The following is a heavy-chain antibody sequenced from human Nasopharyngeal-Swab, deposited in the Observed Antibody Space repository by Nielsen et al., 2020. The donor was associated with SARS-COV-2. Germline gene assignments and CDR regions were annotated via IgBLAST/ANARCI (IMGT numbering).Heavy chain of an antibody. CDR3: ASYYDSSGYQTFYYYYMDV. V-gene: IGHV4-39*01. CDR2: INYSGST. J-gene: IGHJ6*03. D-gene: IGHD3-22*01. Sequence: SETLSLTCTVSGGSISSSSYYWGWIRQPPGKGLEWIGSINYSGSTYYNPSLKSRVTISVDTSKNQFSLKLSSVTAADTAVYYCASYYDSSGYQTFYYYYMDVWGKGTTVTVSS. CDR1: GGSISSSSYY.